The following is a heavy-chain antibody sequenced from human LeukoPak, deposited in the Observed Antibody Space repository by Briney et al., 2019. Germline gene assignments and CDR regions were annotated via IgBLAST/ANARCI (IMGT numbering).Heavy chain of an antibody. CDR1: GYTFTSYD. D-gene: IGHD6-13*01. CDR3: ARGRVGIAAAGTRRRYYYYMDV. CDR2: MNPNSGNT. J-gene: IGHJ6*03. Sequence: GASVKVSCKASGYTFTSYDINWVRQATGQGLEWMGWMNPNSGNTGYAQQFQGRVTMTRNTSISTAYMELSSLRSEDTAVYYCARGRVGIAAAGTRRRYYYYMDVWGKGTTVTVSS. V-gene: IGHV1-8*01.